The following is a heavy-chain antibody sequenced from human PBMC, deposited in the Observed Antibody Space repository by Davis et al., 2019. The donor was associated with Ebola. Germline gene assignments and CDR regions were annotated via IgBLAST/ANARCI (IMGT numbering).Heavy chain of an antibody. V-gene: IGHV5-10-1*01. D-gene: IGHD6-13*01. CDR1: GYSFPNHW. CDR3: ASDSSSWYGFYVY. Sequence: GESLKISCKASGYSFPNHWITWVRQMPGKGLEWMGRIDPSDSETNYSPSTQGHVTISADKSITTAYLQWSSLEASDTGMYYCASDSSSWYGFYVYWGQGTLVTVSS. CDR2: IDPSDSET. J-gene: IGHJ4*02.